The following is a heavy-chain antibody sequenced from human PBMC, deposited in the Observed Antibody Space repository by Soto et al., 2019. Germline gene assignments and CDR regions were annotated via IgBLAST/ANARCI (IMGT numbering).Heavy chain of an antibody. CDR1: GFTFSNAW. D-gene: IGHD3-22*01. Sequence: GGSLRLSCAASGFTFSNAWMNWVRQAPGKGLEWVGRIKSKTDGGTTDYAAPVKGRFTISRDDSKNTLYLQMDSLKTEDTAVYYCTTEASYYYDSSGYRFDYWGQGTLVTVSS. CDR3: TTEASYYYDSSGYRFDY. J-gene: IGHJ4*02. V-gene: IGHV3-15*07. CDR2: IKSKTDGGTT.